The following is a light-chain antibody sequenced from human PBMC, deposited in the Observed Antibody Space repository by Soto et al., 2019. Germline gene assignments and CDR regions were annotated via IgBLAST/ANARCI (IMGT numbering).Light chain of an antibody. V-gene: IGLV2-8*01. Sequence: QSALTQPPSASGSPGQSVTISCTGTSRDVGGHNYVSWYQQHPGKAPKLIIHEVSKRPSGVPDRFSGSKSGNTASLTVSGLQAEDEADYYCSSYAGSNTHVFGTGTKLTVL. CDR2: EVS. CDR1: SRDVGGHNY. J-gene: IGLJ1*01. CDR3: SSYAGSNTHV.